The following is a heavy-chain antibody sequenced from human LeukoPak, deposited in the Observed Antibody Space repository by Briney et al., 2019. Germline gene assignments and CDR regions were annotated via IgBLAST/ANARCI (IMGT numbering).Heavy chain of an antibody. V-gene: IGHV6-1*01. J-gene: IGHJ6*03. D-gene: IGHD3-10*01. CDR3: ARGQKFGELSPDLYYYYYYMGV. CDR2: TYYRSKWYN. CDR1: GDSVSSNSAA. Sequence: SQTLSLTCAISGDSVSSNSAAWNWIRQSPSRGLEWLGRTYYRSKWYNDYAVSVKSRITINPDTSKNQFSLQLNSVTPEDTAVYYCARGQKFGELSPDLYYYYYYMGVWGKGTTVTISS.